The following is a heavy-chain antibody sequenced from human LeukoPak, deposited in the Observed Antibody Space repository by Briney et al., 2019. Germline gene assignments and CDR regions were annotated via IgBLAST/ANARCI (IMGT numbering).Heavy chain of an antibody. D-gene: IGHD3-22*01. Sequence: SETLSLTCAVYGGSFRGYYWSWIRQPPGKGLEWIGEINHSGSTNYNPSLKSRVTISVDTSKNQISLKLSSVTAADTAVYYCAGPGDSSGYSDYWGQGTLVTVSS. CDR3: AGPGDSSGYSDY. CDR1: GGSFRGYY. CDR2: INHSGST. V-gene: IGHV4-34*01. J-gene: IGHJ4*02.